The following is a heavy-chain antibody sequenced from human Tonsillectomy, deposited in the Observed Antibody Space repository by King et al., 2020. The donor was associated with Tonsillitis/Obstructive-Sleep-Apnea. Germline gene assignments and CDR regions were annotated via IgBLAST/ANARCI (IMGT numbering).Heavy chain of an antibody. CDR2: INPNSGGT. J-gene: IGHJ3*01. Sequence: QLVQSGAEVKKPGASVKVSCKASGYTFTDYYLHWVRQAPGQGLEWMGRINPNSGGTNYAQKFQGRVTMTRDTSITAAYMDLTRLRADDTAVYYCARGFHTTVTTLLDAFALWGQGTMVTVSS. CDR1: GYTFTDYY. V-gene: IGHV1-2*06. CDR3: ARGFHTTVTTLLDAFAL. D-gene: IGHD4-17*01.